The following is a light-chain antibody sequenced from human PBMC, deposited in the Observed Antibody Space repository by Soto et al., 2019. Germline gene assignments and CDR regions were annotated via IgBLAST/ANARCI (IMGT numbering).Light chain of an antibody. V-gene: IGLV2-14*01. J-gene: IGLJ2*01. CDR1: SSDVGGYGY. CDR3: SSYTTRDTVV. CDR2: EVT. Sequence: QSALTQPASVAGSPGQSITIPCTGTSSDVGGYGYVSWYQQHPGKAPKLMIYEVTNRPSGVSNRFSGSQSGNTASLTISGLQADDEAVYYCSSYTTRDTVVFGGGTKLTVL.